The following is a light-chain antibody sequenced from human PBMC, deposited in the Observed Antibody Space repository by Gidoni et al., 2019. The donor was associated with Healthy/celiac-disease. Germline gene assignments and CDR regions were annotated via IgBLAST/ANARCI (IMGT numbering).Light chain of an antibody. CDR2: WAS. CDR1: QSVLYSSNNKNY. CDR3: HQYYSTLRT. V-gene: IGKV4-1*01. Sequence: DIVMTQSPDSLAVSLGETATINCKSSQSVLYSSNNKNYLAWYQQKPGQPPKLLIYWASTRESGVPDRFSGSGSGTDFTLTISSLQAEDVAVYYCHQYYSTLRTFGQXTKVEIK. J-gene: IGKJ1*01.